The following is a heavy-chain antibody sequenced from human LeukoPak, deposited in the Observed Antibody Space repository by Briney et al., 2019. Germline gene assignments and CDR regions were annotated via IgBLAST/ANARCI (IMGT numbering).Heavy chain of an antibody. CDR1: GFTFSSYA. CDR2: VGGSGGTT. Sequence: GGPLRLSCAASGFTFSSYAMSWVRQSPGKALEWVSAVGGSGGTTYYADSVKGRFTISRDNSKNTLYLQMNSLRAEDTAVYYCAKELRVVIYAFDIWGQGTMVTVSS. J-gene: IGHJ3*02. CDR3: AKELRVVIYAFDI. D-gene: IGHD3-22*01. V-gene: IGHV3-23*01.